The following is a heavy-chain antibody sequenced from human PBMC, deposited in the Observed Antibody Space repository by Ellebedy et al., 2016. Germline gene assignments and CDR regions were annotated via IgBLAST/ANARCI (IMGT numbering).Heavy chain of an antibody. V-gene: IGHV3-23*01. Sequence: GGSLRLXXVASGFNFSNYATAWVRQSPGKGLEWVSTILRSSSAIFYADSMKGRFTFSRDNSKSVLFLQMNSLRGEDTALYFCAKDGGWRGSDFWGQGTQVTVSS. J-gene: IGHJ4*02. CDR3: AKDGGWRGSDF. CDR1: GFNFSNYA. CDR2: ILRSSSAI. D-gene: IGHD6-19*01.